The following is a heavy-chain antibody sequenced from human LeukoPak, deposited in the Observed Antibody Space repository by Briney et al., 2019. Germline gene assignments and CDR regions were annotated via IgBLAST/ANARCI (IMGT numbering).Heavy chain of an antibody. CDR1: SGSFGEYY. Sequence: SETLSLTCAACSGSFGEYYWVWIGDPPGMKKKWIGEINHSGSTNYNPSLKSRVTISVDTSKNQFSLKLSFVTAADTAVYYCASPDCSSTSCHDQSFDYWGQGTLVTVSS. D-gene: IGHD2-2*01. V-gene: IGHV4-34*01. CDR2: INHSGST. CDR3: ASPDCSSTSCHDQSFDY. J-gene: IGHJ4*02.